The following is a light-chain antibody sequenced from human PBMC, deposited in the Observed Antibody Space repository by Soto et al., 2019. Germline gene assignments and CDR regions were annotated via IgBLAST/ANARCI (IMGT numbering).Light chain of an antibody. CDR1: SSDVGNYNL. J-gene: IGLJ1*01. Sequence: QSALTQPASVSGSPGQSITISCTGTSSDVGNYNLVSWYQQHPGKAPNLIIYEVSKRPSGVSNRFSGSKSGNTASLTISGLQAEDEADYYCCSYATSSTFVYVFGTGTKVTVL. CDR2: EVS. CDR3: CSYATSSTFVYV. V-gene: IGLV2-23*02.